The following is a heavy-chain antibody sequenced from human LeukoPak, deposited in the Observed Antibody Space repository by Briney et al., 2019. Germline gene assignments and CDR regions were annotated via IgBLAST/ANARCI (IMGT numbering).Heavy chain of an antibody. CDR3: ARYGSWQLVADYYYYYGMDV. CDR2: IYSGGST. CDR1: GFTVSSNY. Sequence: GGSLRLSCAASGFTVSSNYMSWVRQAPGKGLEWVSVIYSGGSTYYADSVKGRFTISRDNSKNTLYLQMNSLRAEDTAVYYCARYGSWQLVADYYYYYGMDVWGQGTTVTVSS. D-gene: IGHD6-13*01. V-gene: IGHV3-66*01. J-gene: IGHJ6*02.